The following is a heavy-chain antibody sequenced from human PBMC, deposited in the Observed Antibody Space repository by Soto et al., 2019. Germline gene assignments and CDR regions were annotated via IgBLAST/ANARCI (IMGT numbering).Heavy chain of an antibody. D-gene: IGHD3-22*01. V-gene: IGHV1-69*06. CDR2: IIPIFGTA. CDR3: ARYDSSGYYDYYYYGMDV. Sequence: SVKVSCKASGGTFSSYAISWVRQAPGQGLEWMGGIIPIFGTANYAQKFQGRVTITADKSTSTAYMELSSLRSEDTAVYYCARYDSSGYYDYYYYGMDVWGQGTTVTVSS. J-gene: IGHJ6*02. CDR1: GGTFSSYA.